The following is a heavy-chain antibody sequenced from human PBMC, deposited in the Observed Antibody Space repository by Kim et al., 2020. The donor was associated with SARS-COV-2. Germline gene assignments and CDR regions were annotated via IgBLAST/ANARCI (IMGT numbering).Heavy chain of an antibody. Sequence: TTYSPSFQGHVTISADKSISTAYLQWSSLKASDTAMYYCARHQGPMTGDYWGQGTLVTVSS. V-gene: IGHV5-10-1*01. CDR3: ARHQGPMTGDY. D-gene: IGHD3-22*01. J-gene: IGHJ4*02. CDR2: T.